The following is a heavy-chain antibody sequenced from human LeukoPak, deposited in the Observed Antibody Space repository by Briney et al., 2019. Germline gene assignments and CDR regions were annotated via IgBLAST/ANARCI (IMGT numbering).Heavy chain of an antibody. D-gene: IGHD3-10*01. J-gene: IGHJ4*02. CDR2: ISSSSSYV. Sequence: GRSLRLSCAASGFTFSTYGIHWVRQAPGKGLEWVSSISSSSSYVYYADSVKGRFTISRDNAKNSLYLQMNGLRAEDTAVYYCARAITMVRGVIRGLDYWGQGTLVTVSS. CDR1: GFTFSTYG. V-gene: IGHV3-21*01. CDR3: ARAITMVRGVIRGLDY.